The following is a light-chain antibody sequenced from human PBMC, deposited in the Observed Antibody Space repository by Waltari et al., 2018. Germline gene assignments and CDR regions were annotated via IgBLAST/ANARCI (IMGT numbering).Light chain of an antibody. J-gene: IGKJ2*01. V-gene: IGKV4-1*01. CDR3: QQYYSTPPYT. CDR2: WAS. CDR1: QSVLYSSNNKNY. Sequence: DIVMTQYPDSLAVSLGERATINCTSSQSVLYSSNNKNYLAWYQQKPGQPPKLLIYWASTRESGVPDRFSGSGSGTDFTLTISSLQAEDVAVYYCQQYYSTPPYTFGQGTKLEIK.